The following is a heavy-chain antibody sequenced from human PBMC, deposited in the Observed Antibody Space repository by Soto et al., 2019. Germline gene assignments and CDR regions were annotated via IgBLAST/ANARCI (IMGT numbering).Heavy chain of an antibody. CDR1: GFSFTAYS. D-gene: IGHD7-27*01. J-gene: IGHJ4*02. V-gene: IGHV3-48*01. Sequence: EVQLVESGGGLVQPGGSLRLSCAASGFSFTAYSLNWVRQAPGKGLEWISYISYSTTAIYYADSVKGRFTISRDNAKKLIYLQMNSLRAEDTAVYYCARDENWAFDSWGQGVLVTVSS. CDR2: ISYSTTAI. CDR3: ARDENWAFDS.